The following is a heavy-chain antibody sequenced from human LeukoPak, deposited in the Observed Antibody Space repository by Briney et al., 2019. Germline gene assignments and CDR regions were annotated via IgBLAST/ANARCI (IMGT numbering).Heavy chain of an antibody. V-gene: IGHV1-2*02. Sequence: ASVKVSYKASGYTFTGYYMHWVRQAPGQGLEWMGWINPNSGGTNYAQKFQGRVTMTRDTSISTAYMELSRLRSDDTAVYYCATWIPAAIGSAFDIWGQGTMVTVSS. CDR1: GYTFTGYY. D-gene: IGHD2-2*01. J-gene: IGHJ3*02. CDR2: INPNSGGT. CDR3: ATWIPAAIGSAFDI.